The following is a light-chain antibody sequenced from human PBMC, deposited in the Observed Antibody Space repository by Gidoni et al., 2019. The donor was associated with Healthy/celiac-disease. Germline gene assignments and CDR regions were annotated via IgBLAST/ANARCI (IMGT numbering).Light chain of an antibody. Sequence: AIRMTQSPSTFSASTGARVTITCRASQGISSYLAWYQQKPGKAPKLLIYAASTLQSGVPSRFSGSGSGTAFTLTISCLQSEDFATYYCQQYYSYLPITFGQGTRLEIK. V-gene: IGKV1-8*01. CDR3: QQYYSYLPIT. CDR2: AAS. J-gene: IGKJ5*01. CDR1: QGISSY.